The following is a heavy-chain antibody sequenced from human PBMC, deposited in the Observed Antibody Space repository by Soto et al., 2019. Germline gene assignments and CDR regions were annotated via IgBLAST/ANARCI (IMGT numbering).Heavy chain of an antibody. CDR3: ARGQRRRATVAIDY. Sequence: SETLSLTCAVYGGSFSGYYWSWIRQPPGKGLEWIGEINHSGSTNYNPSLKSQVTISVDTSKNQFSLKLSSVTAADTAVYYCARGQRRRATVAIDYWGQGTLVTVSS. J-gene: IGHJ4*02. CDR2: INHSGST. CDR1: GGSFSGYY. D-gene: IGHD4-4*01. V-gene: IGHV4-34*01.